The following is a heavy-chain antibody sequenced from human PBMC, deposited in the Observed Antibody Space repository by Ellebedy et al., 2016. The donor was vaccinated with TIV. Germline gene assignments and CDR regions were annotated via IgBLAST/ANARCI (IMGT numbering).Heavy chain of an antibody. CDR3: AREVINYYDSSGYYYGWFDP. CDR2: IDSGDST. J-gene: IGHJ5*02. CDR1: GFIVSSTH. Sequence: GGSLRLSCVASGFIVSSTHMSWVRQAPGKGLEWVSVIDSGDSTYYADSVKGRFTISRDNAKNSLYLQMNSLRAEDTALYYCAREVINYYDSSGYYYGWFDPWGQGTLVTVSS. D-gene: IGHD3-22*01. V-gene: IGHV3-53*01.